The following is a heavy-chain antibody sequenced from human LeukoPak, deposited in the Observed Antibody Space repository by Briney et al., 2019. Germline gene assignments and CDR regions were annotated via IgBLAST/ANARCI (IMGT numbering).Heavy chain of an antibody. Sequence: GGSLRLSCAASGFTLSSDWMHWVRQAPGKGLVWVSRINSDGISTSYADSVKGRFAISRDNAKNTLYLQMNSLRAEDTAVYYCARVATTMVRNALDSWGQGTLVTVSS. CDR2: INSDGIST. J-gene: IGHJ5*01. CDR1: GFTLSSDW. D-gene: IGHD3-10*01. CDR3: ARVATTMVRNALDS. V-gene: IGHV3-74*01.